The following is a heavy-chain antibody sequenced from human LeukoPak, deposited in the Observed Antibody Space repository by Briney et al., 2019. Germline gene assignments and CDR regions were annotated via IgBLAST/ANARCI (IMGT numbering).Heavy chain of an antibody. CDR2: ISSSGSTI. Sequence: LSLNCTVSGDSISSGDYYWSLVRQASGNGHVRVSYISSSGSTIYYADSVKGRFTISRDNAKNSLYLQMNSLRAEDTAVYYCAREGVYYDSSLDYWGQGTLVTVS. J-gene: IGHJ4*02. V-gene: IGHV3-11*04. CDR3: AREGVYYDSSLDY. CDR1: GDSISSGDYY. D-gene: IGHD3-22*01.